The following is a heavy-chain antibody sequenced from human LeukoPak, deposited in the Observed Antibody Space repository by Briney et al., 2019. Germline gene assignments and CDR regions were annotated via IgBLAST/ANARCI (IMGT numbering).Heavy chain of an antibody. CDR2: IYTSGST. CDR1: GGSISSYY. CDR3: ARHKRITPSQFDP. Sequence: PSETLSLTCTVSGGSISSYYWSWIRQPPGKGLEWIGYIYTSGSTNYNPSLKSRVTISVDTSKNQFSLKLSSVTAADTAVYYCARHKRITPSQFDPWGQGTLVTVSS. D-gene: IGHD3-10*01. V-gene: IGHV4-4*09. J-gene: IGHJ5*02.